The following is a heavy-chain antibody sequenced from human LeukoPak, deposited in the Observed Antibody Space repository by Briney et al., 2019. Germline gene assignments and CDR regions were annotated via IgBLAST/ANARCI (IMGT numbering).Heavy chain of an antibody. D-gene: IGHD5-12*01. CDR1: GGSFSGYY. Sequence: SSETLSLTCAVYGGSFSGYYWSWIRQPPGKGLEWIGEINHSGSTNYNPSLKGRVTISVDTSKNQFSLKLSSVTAADTAVYYCARGGSKRWLPRGWFDPWGQGTLVTVSS. CDR2: INHSGST. V-gene: IGHV4-34*01. CDR3: ARGGSKRWLPRGWFDP. J-gene: IGHJ5*02.